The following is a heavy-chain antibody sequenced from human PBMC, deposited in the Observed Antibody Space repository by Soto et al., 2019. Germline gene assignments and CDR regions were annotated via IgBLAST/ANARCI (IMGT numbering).Heavy chain of an antibody. D-gene: IGHD6-19*01. CDR1: GFTFSSYA. Sequence: PGGSRSLSCAASGFTFSSYAMHWVRQAPGKGLEWVAVISYDGSNKYYADSVKGRFTISRDNSKNTLYLQMSSLRAEDTAVYYCAKDSENSSGWYSYYYYYYGMDVWGQGTTVTVS. CDR3: AKDSENSSGWYSYYYYYYGMDV. CDR2: ISYDGSNK. V-gene: IGHV3-30-3*01. J-gene: IGHJ6*02.